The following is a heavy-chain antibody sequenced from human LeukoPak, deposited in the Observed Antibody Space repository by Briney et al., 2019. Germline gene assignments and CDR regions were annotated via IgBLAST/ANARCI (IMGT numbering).Heavy chain of an antibody. CDR3: ARVPGGGYDPAQYDY. CDR2: IYPGDSDT. D-gene: IGHD5-12*01. V-gene: IGHV5-51*01. Sequence: GESLKISCKGSGDSFTSYWIGWVRQMPGKGLEWMGIIYPGDSDTRYSPSFQGQVTISADKSISTAYLQWSSLKASDTAMYYCARVPGGGYDPAQYDYWGQGTLVTVSS. CDR1: GDSFTSYW. J-gene: IGHJ4*01.